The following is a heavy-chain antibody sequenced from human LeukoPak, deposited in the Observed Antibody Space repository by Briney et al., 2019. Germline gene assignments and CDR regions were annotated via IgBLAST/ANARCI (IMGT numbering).Heavy chain of an antibody. J-gene: IGHJ5*02. Sequence: GGSLRLPCAASGFTFSSYEMNWVRQAPGKGLEWVSYISSSGSTIYYADSVKGRFTISRDNAKNSLYLQMNSLRAEDTAVYYCARDSSGYFHWFDPWGQGTLVTVSS. V-gene: IGHV3-48*03. CDR2: ISSSGSTI. D-gene: IGHD3-22*01. CDR3: ARDSSGYFHWFDP. CDR1: GFTFSSYE.